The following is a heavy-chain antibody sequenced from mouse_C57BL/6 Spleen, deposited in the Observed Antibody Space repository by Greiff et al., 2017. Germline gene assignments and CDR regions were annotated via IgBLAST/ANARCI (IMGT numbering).Heavy chain of an antibody. Sequence: VQLQQSGAELVKPGASVTMSCKASGYTFTTYPIEWMKQNPGQSLEWIGNFHPYNDDTKYNEKFKGKATLTVEKSSSTVYLELSRLTSDDSAVYYCERGTTVVATPTDWYLEVWGSGNRVT. J-gene: IGHJ1*01. D-gene: IGHD1-1*01. V-gene: IGHV1-47*01. CDR1: GYTFTTYP. CDR2: FHPYNDDT. CDR3: ERGTTVVATPTDWYLEV.